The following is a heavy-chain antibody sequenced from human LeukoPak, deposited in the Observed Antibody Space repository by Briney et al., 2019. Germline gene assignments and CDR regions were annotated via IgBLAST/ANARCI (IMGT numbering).Heavy chain of an antibody. Sequence: SETLSLTCTVSGGSISSGSYYWSWIRQPAGKGLEWIGRIYTSGSTNYNPSLKSRVTISVDTSKNQFSLRLNSVTAADTAVYYCARGWLVRDGYYYMDVWGKGTTVIISS. CDR3: ARGWLVRDGYYYMDV. V-gene: IGHV4-61*02. J-gene: IGHJ6*03. CDR2: IYTSGST. CDR1: GGSISSGSYY. D-gene: IGHD6-19*01.